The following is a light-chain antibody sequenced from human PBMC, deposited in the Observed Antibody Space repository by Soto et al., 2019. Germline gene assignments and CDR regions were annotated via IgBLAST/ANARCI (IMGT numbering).Light chain of an antibody. CDR3: QHDGSTDT. V-gene: IGKV3-20*01. J-gene: IGKJ3*01. CDR1: QSVSSY. Sequence: SPARQTLSISEGAALLSRASQSVSSYLAWYQQKPGQAPRLLIYGASNRATGIPDRFSGSGSGTDFSLPNTTQELEDRAVHYCQHDGSTDTFGPETMVDIK. CDR2: GAS.